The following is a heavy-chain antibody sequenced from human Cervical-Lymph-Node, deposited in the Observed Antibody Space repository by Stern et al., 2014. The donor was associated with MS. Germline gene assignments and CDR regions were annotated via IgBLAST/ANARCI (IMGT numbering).Heavy chain of an antibody. CDR3: ARGNDYGMDV. CDR2: INGDGSST. CDR1: GFRFGYYW. D-gene: IGHD1-1*01. J-gene: IGHJ6*02. V-gene: IGHV3-74*02. Sequence: VQLLESGGGLVQPGGSLRLSCAASGFRFGYYWMHWVRQSPGKGLVWVSRINGDGSSTTYAGPVKGRFSISRDNAKNTLYLEMNSMRAEDTAVFYCARGNDYGMDVWGQGTTVTVSS.